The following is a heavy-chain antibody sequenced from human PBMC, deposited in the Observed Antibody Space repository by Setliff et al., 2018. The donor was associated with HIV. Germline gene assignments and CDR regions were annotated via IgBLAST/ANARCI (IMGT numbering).Heavy chain of an antibody. CDR1: GYTFTSYA. D-gene: IGHD4-17*01. CDR3: ARDSPTGAFDI. Sequence: EASVKVSCKASGYTFTSYAMNWVRQAPGHGLEWMGWINTNTGNPTYAQGFTGRFVFSLDTSVSTAYLQISSLKAEDTAVYYCARDSPTGAFDIWGQGTMVTVSS. CDR2: INTNTGNP. V-gene: IGHV7-4-1*02. J-gene: IGHJ3*02.